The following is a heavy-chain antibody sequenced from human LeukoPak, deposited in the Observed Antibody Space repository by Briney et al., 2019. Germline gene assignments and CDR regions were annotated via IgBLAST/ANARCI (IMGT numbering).Heavy chain of an antibody. CDR3: ARDSRGGYYYYGMDV. CDR1: GYTFTSYG. V-gene: IGHV1-2*04. Sequence: ASVKVSCKASGYTFTSYGISWVRQAPGQGLEWMGWINPNSGGTNYAQKFQGWVTMTRDTSISTAYMELSRLRSDDTAVYYCARDSRGGYYYYGMDVWGQGTTVTVSS. J-gene: IGHJ6*02. D-gene: IGHD2-15*01. CDR2: INPNSGGT.